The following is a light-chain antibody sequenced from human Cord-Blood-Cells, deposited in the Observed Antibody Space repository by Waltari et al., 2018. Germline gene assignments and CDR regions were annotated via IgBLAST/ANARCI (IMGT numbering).Light chain of an antibody. J-gene: IGLJ3*02. Sequence: SSVLPQDPAVSVALRPTVRITCQGDSLRSYYASWYQQKPGQAPVLVIYGKNNRPSGIPDRFSGSSSGNTASLTITGAQAEDEADYYCNSRDSSGNHWVFGGGTKLTVL. V-gene: IGLV3-19*01. CDR3: NSRDSSGNHWV. CDR2: GKN. CDR1: SLRSYY.